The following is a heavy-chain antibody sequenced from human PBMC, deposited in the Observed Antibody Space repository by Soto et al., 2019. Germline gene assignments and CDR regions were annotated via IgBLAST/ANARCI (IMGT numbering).Heavy chain of an antibody. V-gene: IGHV3-23*01. Sequence: GGSLRLSCAASGFTFSSYAMSWVRQAPGKGLEWVSAISGSGGSTYYADSVKGRFTISRDNSKNTLYLQMNSLRAEDTAVYYCAREYTAMILYYFDYWGQGTLVTSPQ. D-gene: IGHD5-18*01. CDR3: AREYTAMILYYFDY. CDR1: GFTFSSYA. J-gene: IGHJ4*02. CDR2: ISGSGGST.